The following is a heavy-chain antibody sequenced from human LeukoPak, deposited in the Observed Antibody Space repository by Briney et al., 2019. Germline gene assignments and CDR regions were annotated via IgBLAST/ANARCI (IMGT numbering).Heavy chain of an antibody. CDR1: GGSISSYY. D-gene: IGHD3-22*01. J-gene: IGHJ4*02. CDR3: ARGAGNYYDSSGYYHFDY. Sequence: PSETLSLTCTVSGGSISSYYWSWIRQPPGKGLEWIGYIYYSGSTNYNPSLKSRVTISVDTSKNQFSLKLSSVTAAATAVYYCARGAGNYYDSSGYYHFDYWGQGTLVTVSS. V-gene: IGHV4-59*01. CDR2: IYYSGST.